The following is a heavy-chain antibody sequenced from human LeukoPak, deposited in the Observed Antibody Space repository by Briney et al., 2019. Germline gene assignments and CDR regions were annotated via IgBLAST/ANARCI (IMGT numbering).Heavy chain of an antibody. CDR2: ISSSGSNI. CDR3: ARKRITIFGVIKDNWLDP. Sequence: GGSLRLSCAASGFTFSSYEMNWVRQAPGKGLEWVSYISSSGSNIYYADSVKGRFTISRDNAKNSLYLQMNSLRAEDTAVYYCARKRITIFGVIKDNWLDPWGQGTLVTVSS. V-gene: IGHV3-48*03. D-gene: IGHD3-3*01. CDR1: GFTFSSYE. J-gene: IGHJ5*02.